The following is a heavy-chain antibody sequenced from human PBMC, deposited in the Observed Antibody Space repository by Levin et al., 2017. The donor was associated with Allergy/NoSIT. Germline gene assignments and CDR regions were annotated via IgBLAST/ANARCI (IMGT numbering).Heavy chain of an antibody. Sequence: KISCKASGGTFSSYAISWVRQAPGQGLEWMGGIIPIFGTANYAQKFQGRVTITADESTSTAYMELSSLRSEDTAVYYCARDAPPGHYYYGMDVWGQGTTVTVSS. CDR2: IIPIFGTA. V-gene: IGHV1-69*01. J-gene: IGHJ6*02. CDR1: GGTFSSYA. CDR3: ARDAPPGHYYYGMDV.